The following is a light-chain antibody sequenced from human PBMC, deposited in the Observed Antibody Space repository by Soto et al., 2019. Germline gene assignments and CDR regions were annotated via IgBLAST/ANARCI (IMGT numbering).Light chain of an antibody. CDR2: GAS. V-gene: IGKV3-20*01. CDR3: QHYVSPPIT. Sequence: EIVLTQSPDTLSLSPGERATLSCRASQSVSSDYLVWYQQKPGQAPRLLIYGASRRATGIPDRFSGSGSGTDFTLTISRLEPEDFAVYYCQHYVSPPITFGQGTRLEIK. CDR1: QSVSSDY. J-gene: IGKJ5*01.